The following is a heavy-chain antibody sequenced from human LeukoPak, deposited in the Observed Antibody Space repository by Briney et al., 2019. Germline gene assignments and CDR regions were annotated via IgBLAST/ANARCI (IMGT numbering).Heavy chain of an antibody. J-gene: IGHJ4*02. D-gene: IGHD6-13*01. Sequence: GGSLRLSCAASGFTFSSYEMNWVRQAPGKGLEWVSYISSSGSTIYYADSVKGRFTISRDNAKNSLYLQMNSLRAEDTAVYYCARDSDSRTIDYWGQGTLVTVSS. CDR1: GFTFSSYE. CDR3: ARDSDSRTIDY. CDR2: ISSSGSTI. V-gene: IGHV3-48*03.